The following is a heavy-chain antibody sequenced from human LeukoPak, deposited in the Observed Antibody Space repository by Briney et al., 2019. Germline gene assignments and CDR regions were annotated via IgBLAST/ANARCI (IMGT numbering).Heavy chain of an antibody. V-gene: IGHV4-31*03. J-gene: IGHJ3*02. CDR2: IYYSGST. D-gene: IGHD4-11*01. Sequence: SETLSLTCTVSGGSISSGGYYWSWIRQHPGKGLEWIGYIYYSGSTYYNPSLKSRVTISVDTSKNQFSLKLSSVTAADTAVYYCARGHSNYVMIHAVDIWGQGTMVTVSS. CDR1: GGSISSGGYY. CDR3: ARGHSNYVMIHAVDI.